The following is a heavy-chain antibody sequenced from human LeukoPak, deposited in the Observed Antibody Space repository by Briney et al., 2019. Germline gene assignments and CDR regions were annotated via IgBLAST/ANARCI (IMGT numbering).Heavy chain of an antibody. CDR3: ARGAYYDILTTLVNYYGMDV. D-gene: IGHD3-9*01. V-gene: IGHV3-30*04. CDR2: ISYDGSNK. CDR1: GFIFSNYA. J-gene: IGHJ6*04. Sequence: PGASLRLSCAASGFIFSNYAMSWVRQAPGKGLEWVAVISYDGSNKYYADSVKGRFTISRDNSKNTLYLQMNSLRAEDTAVYYCARGAYYDILTTLVNYYGMDVWGKGTTVTVSS.